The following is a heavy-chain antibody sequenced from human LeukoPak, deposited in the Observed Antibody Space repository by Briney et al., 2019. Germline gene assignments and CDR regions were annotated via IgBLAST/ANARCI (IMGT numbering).Heavy chain of an antibody. CDR2: INPSGGST. Sequence: GASVKVSCKASGGTFSSYAISWVRQAPGQGLEWMGIINPSGGSTSYAQKFQGRVTMTRDTSTSTVYMELSSLRSEDTAVYYCARESGSRVHFDYWGQGTLVTVSS. J-gene: IGHJ4*02. V-gene: IGHV1-46*01. CDR3: ARESGSRVHFDY. CDR1: GGTFSSYA. D-gene: IGHD1-26*01.